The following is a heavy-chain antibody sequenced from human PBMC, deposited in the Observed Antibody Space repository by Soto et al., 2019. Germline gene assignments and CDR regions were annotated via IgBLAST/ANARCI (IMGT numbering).Heavy chain of an antibody. J-gene: IGHJ3*02. V-gene: IGHV3-7*01. Sequence: EVQLVESGGGLVQPGGSLRLSCAASGFTFSSYWMSWVRQAPGKGLEWVANIKQDGSEKYYVDSVKGRFTISRDNXXNSLYLQMNSLRAGDTAVYYCAREDGGNSGDAFDIWGQGTMVTVSS. CDR1: GFTFSSYW. CDR3: AREDGGNSGDAFDI. D-gene: IGHD2-21*02. CDR2: IKQDGSEK.